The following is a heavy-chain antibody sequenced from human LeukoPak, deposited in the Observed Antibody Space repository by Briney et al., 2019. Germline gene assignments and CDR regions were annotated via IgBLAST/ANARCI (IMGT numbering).Heavy chain of an antibody. D-gene: IGHD3-22*01. CDR1: GFTFSGSA. V-gene: IGHV3-73*01. CDR2: IRSKANSYAT. CDR3: AKAEGYDSSGLGAIDY. Sequence: GGSLRLSCAASGFTFSGSAMHWVRQASGKGLEWVGRIRSKANSYATAYAASVKGRFTISRDNSKNTLYLQMNSLRAEDTAVYYCAKAEGYDSSGLGAIDYWGQGTLVTVSS. J-gene: IGHJ4*02.